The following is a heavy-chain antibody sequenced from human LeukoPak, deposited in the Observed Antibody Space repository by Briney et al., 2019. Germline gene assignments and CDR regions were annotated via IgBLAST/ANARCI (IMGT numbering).Heavy chain of an antibody. CDR3: ARDKWVT. CDR1: GFTFSNYG. V-gene: IGHV3-30*03. CDR2: ISYDGSNK. D-gene: IGHD5-18*01. Sequence: GGSLRLSCAASGFTFSNYGIHWVRQAPGKGLEWVAVISYDGSNKYYADSVKGRFTITRDNSNNTLYLQMNSLRAEDTAVYYCARDKWVTWGQGTLVTVSS. J-gene: IGHJ4*02.